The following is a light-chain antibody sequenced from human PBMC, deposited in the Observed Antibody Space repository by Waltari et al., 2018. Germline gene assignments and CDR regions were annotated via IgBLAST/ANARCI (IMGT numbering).Light chain of an antibody. J-gene: IGLJ2*01. V-gene: IGLV4-69*01. CDR2: MNSAGSH. CDR1: SGHSSYA. Sequence: QLVLTQSPSASASLGASVKLNCTLSSGHSSYAIAWHQRQPEKGPRFLMTMNSAGSHPKGDGIPVRCSGSSSGAARYLTISSRQSEDEADYYRQTWGTGTVEFGGGTKLTVL. CDR3: QTWGTGTVE.